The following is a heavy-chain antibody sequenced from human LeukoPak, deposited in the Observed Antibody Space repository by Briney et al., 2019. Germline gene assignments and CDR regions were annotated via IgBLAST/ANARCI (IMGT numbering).Heavy chain of an antibody. Sequence: GASVKVSCKASGYTFTGYYIHWVRQAPGQGPEWMGWINPNSGDIYYAQMFQGRVTMTRDTSITTAYMELSRLRSDDRAVYYCAREAHGSGTYYSDYWGQGTLVTVSS. V-gene: IGHV1-2*02. CDR2: INPNSGDI. CDR3: AREAHGSGTYYSDY. CDR1: GYTFTGYY. D-gene: IGHD3-10*01. J-gene: IGHJ4*02.